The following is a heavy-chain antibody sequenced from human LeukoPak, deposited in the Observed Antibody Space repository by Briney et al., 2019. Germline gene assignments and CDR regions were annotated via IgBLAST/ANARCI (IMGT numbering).Heavy chain of an antibody. J-gene: IGHJ3*02. D-gene: IGHD3-22*01. Sequence: GGSLRLSCAASGFTFSSYAMSWVRQAPGKGLEWVSAISGSGGSTYYADSVKGRFTISRDNSKNTLYLQMNSLRAEDTAVYYCAKVRSSGYYYVSAFDIWGQGTMVTVSS. CDR1: GFTFSSYA. V-gene: IGHV3-23*01. CDR2: ISGSGGST. CDR3: AKVRSSGYYYVSAFDI.